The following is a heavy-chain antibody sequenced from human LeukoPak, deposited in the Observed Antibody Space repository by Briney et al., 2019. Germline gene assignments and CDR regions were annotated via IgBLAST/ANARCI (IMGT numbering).Heavy chain of an antibody. Sequence: TSQTLSLTCAVSCGSISSGGYSWSWIRQPGGRGPQWFVYIDHSGSTYYNPSLKSRVTISVDRSKNQLSLKMSSVTAEDTAVYYCARGHRMTTVTTNGLNCFDHWGQGTLVTVSS. D-gene: IGHD4-11*01. V-gene: IGHV4-30-2*01. CDR3: ARGHRMTTVTTNGLNCFDH. CDR1: CGSISSGGYS. CDR2: IDHSGST. J-gene: IGHJ5*02.